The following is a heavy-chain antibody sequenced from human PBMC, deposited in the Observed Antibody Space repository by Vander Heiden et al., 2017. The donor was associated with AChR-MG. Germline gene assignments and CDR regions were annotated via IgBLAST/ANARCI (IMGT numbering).Heavy chain of an antibody. D-gene: IGHD2-15*01. CDR2: ISFDGNKK. Sequence: QVHLVESGGGVVQPGRSLSRSCAAPGFPLRSYAMHWVRQAPGKGLEWVAVISFDGNKKYYADSVKGRFTIARDNSKNTLYLQMNSLRAEDTAVFYCAKSHVGGCTGGSCYSCDYWGQGTLGTVSS. CDR1: GFPLRSYA. CDR3: AKSHVGGCTGGSCYSCDY. J-gene: IGHJ4*02. V-gene: IGHV3-30-3*02.